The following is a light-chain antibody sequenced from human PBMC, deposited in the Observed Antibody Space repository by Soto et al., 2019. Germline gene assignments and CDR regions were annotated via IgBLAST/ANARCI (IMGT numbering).Light chain of an antibody. CDR3: QQYGSSPWT. J-gene: IGKJ1*01. Sequence: EIVLTQSPGTLSLSPGERATLSCRASQSVSSSYLAWYQQKPGQAPRLLIYGASSRATGIPDRFSGSGSGTDFALTISRLEPEDLAVYYCQQYGSSPWTFGQGLNVDIK. V-gene: IGKV3-20*01. CDR1: QSVSSSY. CDR2: GAS.